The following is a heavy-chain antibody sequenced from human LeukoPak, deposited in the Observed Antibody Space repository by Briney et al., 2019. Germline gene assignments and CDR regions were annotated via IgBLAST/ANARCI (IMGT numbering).Heavy chain of an antibody. V-gene: IGHV3-23*01. CDR1: GFTFNNYA. J-gene: IGHJ3*02. CDR3: ARDVEGGTFDI. Sequence: QPGGSLRLSCAASGFTFNNYAMSWVRQAPGKGLEWVSSISGSDGFTFYADSVKGRFTISRDNSKNTQSLQMNSLRAEDTAVYYCARDVEGGTFDIWGQGTTVTVSS. CDR2: ISGSDGFT. D-gene: IGHD3-16*01.